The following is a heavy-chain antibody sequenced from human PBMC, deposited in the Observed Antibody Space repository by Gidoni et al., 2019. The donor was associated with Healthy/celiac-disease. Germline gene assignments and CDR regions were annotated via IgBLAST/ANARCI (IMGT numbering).Heavy chain of an antibody. D-gene: IGHD4-17*01. Sequence: QVQLVEAGGGGVRPGGSLRPSCAAAGCTFSSNALHWVRQAPGKGLEWVAVISYDVSNKYYADSVKGRFTISRDNSKNTLYLQMNSLRAEDTAVYYCARDPLDYGILFASWYFDLWGRGTLVTVSS. V-gene: IGHV3-30-3*01. CDR3: ARDPLDYGILFASWYFDL. J-gene: IGHJ2*01. CDR1: GCTFSSNA. CDR2: ISYDVSNK.